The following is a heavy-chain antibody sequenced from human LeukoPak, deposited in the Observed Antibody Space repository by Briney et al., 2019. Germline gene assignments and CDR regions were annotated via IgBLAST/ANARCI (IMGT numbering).Heavy chain of an antibody. V-gene: IGHV4-61*02. D-gene: IGHD3-3*01. CDR2: FHTSGDT. J-gene: IGHJ5*02. CDR1: SASINNGSYF. CDR3: ASTVFGVSYNWFDP. Sequence: SSQTLSLTSTVSSASINNGSYFWRSVRQPAGKALEWIGRFHTSGDTNYNPSLASRVTISVDTSKNLFSLKLTSVTAADTAVYYCASTVFGVSYNWFDPWGQGTLVTVSS.